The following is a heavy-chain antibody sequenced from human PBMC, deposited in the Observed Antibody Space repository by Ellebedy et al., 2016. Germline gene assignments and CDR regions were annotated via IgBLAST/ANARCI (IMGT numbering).Heavy chain of an antibody. CDR2: TWYDGSSE. D-gene: IGHD1-1*01. CDR3: ANAPGARPWVLEY. CDR1: GFTFNNYG. J-gene: IGHJ4*02. Sequence: GESLKISXAASGFTFNNYGMHWVRQAPGKGLEWVAITWYDGSSEYYADSVKGRFTISRDNSKNTLYLQMNSLRAEDTAVYYCANAPGARPWVLEYWGQGTLVTVSS. V-gene: IGHV3-33*08.